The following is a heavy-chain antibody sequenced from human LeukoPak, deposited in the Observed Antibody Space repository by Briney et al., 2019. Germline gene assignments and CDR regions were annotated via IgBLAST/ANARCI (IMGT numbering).Heavy chain of an antibody. CDR2: INSDGSST. CDR1: GFTFSSYW. CDR3: ASPSVYSKPDY. D-gene: IGHD4-11*01. V-gene: IGHV3-74*01. J-gene: IGHJ4*02. Sequence: GGSLRLSCAASGFTFSSYWMHWVRQAPGKGLMWVSRINSDGSSTSYADSVKGRFTISRDNAKNTVYLQMNSLRAEDTAVYYCASPSVYSKPDYWGQGTLVTVSS.